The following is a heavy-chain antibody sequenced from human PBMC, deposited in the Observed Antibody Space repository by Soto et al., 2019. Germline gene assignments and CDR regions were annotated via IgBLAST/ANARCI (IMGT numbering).Heavy chain of an antibody. CDR3: ARDHSLGDIVLMVSGMDV. CDR2: INPNSGGT. V-gene: IGHV1-2*02. D-gene: IGHD2-8*01. Sequence: GASVKVSCKASGYTFTGYYMHWVRQAPGQGLEWMGWINPNSGGTNYAQKFQGRVTMTRDTSISTAYMELSRLRSDDTAVYYCARDHSLGDIVLMVSGMDVWGQGTTVTVSS. J-gene: IGHJ6*02. CDR1: GYTFTGYY.